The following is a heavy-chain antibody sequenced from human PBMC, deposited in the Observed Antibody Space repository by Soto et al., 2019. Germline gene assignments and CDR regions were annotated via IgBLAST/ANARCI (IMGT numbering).Heavy chain of an antibody. V-gene: IGHV3-33*01. D-gene: IGHD6-13*01. Sequence: QVVESGGGVVQPGRSLRLSCVTSGFTFRSHAMHWVRQAPGKGLEWVAQIWFDGSKKNYADSVKGRFTISRDNSKNVFYVQMNDLRGEDTAVYYCSRDGQQLAPYTMDVWGQGTTVTVS. CDR2: IWFDGSKK. J-gene: IGHJ6*02. CDR1: GFTFRSHA. CDR3: SRDGQQLAPYTMDV.